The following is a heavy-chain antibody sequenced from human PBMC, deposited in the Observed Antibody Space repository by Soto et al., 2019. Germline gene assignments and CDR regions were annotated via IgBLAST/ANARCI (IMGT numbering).Heavy chain of an antibody. CDR3: ASGIDP. J-gene: IGHJ5*02. Sequence: WGSLRLSCEGCGVTVSSYAMSWVRQAPGKGLEWVANIKPDGSETAYVDSVKGRFTISRDNAKKFLYLQMNSLRVDDTAVYYCASGIDPWGQGTLVTVSS. CDR2: IKPDGSET. V-gene: IGHV3-7*05. CDR1: GVTVSSYA.